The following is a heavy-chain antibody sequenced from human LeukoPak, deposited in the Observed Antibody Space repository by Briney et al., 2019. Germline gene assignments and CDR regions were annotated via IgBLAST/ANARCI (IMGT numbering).Heavy chain of an antibody. CDR1: GGSVSSGSYY. Sequence: SETLSLTCTVSGGSVSSGSYYWSWIRQPAGKGLEWIGHIYTGGSTNYNPSLKSRVTISVDTSKSQFSLKLSSVTAADTAIYYCARGGYYGSGNDFRFDPWGQGTLVTVSS. CDR2: IYTGGST. CDR3: ARGGYYGSGNDFRFDP. D-gene: IGHD3-10*01. J-gene: IGHJ5*02. V-gene: IGHV4-61*10.